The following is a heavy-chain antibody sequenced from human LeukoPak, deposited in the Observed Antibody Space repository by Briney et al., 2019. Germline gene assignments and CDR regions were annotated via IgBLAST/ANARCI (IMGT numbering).Heavy chain of an antibody. CDR2: IYHSGST. D-gene: IGHD4-23*01. CDR1: GGSISSSNW. J-gene: IGHJ3*02. Sequence: PSETLSLTCAVSGGSISSSNWWSWVRQPPGKGLEWIGEIYHSGSTNYNPSLKSRVTISVDKSKNQFSLKLSSVTAADTAVYYCAREGGGNSWDHDAFDIWGQGTMVTVSS. CDR3: AREGGGNSWDHDAFDI. V-gene: IGHV4-4*02.